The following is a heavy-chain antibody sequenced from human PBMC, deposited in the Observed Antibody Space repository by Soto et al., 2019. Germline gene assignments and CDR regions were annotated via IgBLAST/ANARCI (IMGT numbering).Heavy chain of an antibody. D-gene: IGHD6-13*01. CDR3: ARELYSTVRFDP. J-gene: IGHJ5*02. CDR2: MNPDSGNT. CDR1: GYTFTSYD. Sequence: QVQLVQSGAEVKKPGASVKVSCKASGYTFTSYDINWVRQAPGQGLEWMGWMNPDSGNTGYAQKFQGRVTVTRNTSISTAYMELSSLRSDDTAVYSCARELYSTVRFDPWGQGPLVTVSS. V-gene: IGHV1-8*01.